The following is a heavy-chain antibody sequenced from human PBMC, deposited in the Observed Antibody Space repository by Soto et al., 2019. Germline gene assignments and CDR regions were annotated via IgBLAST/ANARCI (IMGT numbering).Heavy chain of an antibody. CDR2: ISYDGSNK. V-gene: IGHV3-30-3*01. D-gene: IGHD5-12*01. CDR3: ARDLFVYSGYDDYYYGMDV. CDR1: GFTFSSYA. J-gene: IGHJ6*02. Sequence: GGSLRLSCAASGFTFSSYAMHWVRQAPGKGLEWVAVISYDGSNKYYADSVKGRFTISRDNSKNTLYLQMNSLRAEDTAVYYCARDLFVYSGYDDYYYGMDVWGQGTAVTVSS.